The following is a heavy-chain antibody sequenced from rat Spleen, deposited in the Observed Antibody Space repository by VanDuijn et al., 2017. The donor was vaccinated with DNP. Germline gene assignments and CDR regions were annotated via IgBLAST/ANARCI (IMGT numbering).Heavy chain of an antibody. D-gene: IGHD1-9*01. CDR3: AKGGDYGYNPHWFTY. CDR2: ISYDGSRT. CDR1: GFTFSDYY. V-gene: IGHV5-22*01. J-gene: IGHJ3*01. Sequence: EVQLVESGGGLVQPGRSLKLSCATSGFTFSDYYMAWVRQAPTKGLEWVAYISYDGSRTYYGDSVKGRFTISRDNAENTVYLQMNSLRSEDTATYYCAKGGDYGYNPHWFTYWGQGTLVTVSS.